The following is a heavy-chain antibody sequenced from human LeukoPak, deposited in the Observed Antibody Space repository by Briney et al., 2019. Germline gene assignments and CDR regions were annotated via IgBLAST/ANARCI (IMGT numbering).Heavy chain of an antibody. CDR3: ARGSFSVVALDP. V-gene: IGHV4-4*02. D-gene: IGHD2-15*01. CDR1: GGSIRSSNW. J-gene: IGHJ5*02. CDR2: IYHSGST. Sequence: ASETLSLTCAVSGGSIRSSNWWSWVRQPPGKGLEWIGEIYHSGSTNYNPSLKSRVTISVDKSKNQFSLKLSSVTAADTAVYYCARGSFSVVALDPWGQGTLVTVSS.